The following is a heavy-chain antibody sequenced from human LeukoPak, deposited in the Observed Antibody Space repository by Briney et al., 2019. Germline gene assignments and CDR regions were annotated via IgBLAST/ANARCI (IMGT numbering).Heavy chain of an antibody. D-gene: IGHD2-15*01. V-gene: IGHV1-69*06. CDR1: GGTFSSYA. Sequence: SVKVSCKATGGTFSSYAISWVRPAPGHGLEWMGGILPIFGTANYAQKFQGRVTITADTSTNTVYMEQRILRSNDTAVYDCARENRYWSGGSCYSVASDDAFDIWGQGTMVTVSS. CDR2: ILPIFGTA. CDR3: ARENRYWSGGSCYSVASDDAFDI. J-gene: IGHJ3*02.